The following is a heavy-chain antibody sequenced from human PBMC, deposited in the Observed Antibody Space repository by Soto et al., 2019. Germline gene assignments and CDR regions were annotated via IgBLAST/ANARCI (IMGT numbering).Heavy chain of an antibody. D-gene: IGHD3-22*01. CDR2: IWYDGSNK. J-gene: IGHJ3*02. Sequence: VGSLRLSCAASGFTFSSYGMHWVRQAPGKGLEWVAVIWYDGSNKYYADSVKGRFTISRDNSKNTLYLQMNSLRAEDTAVYYCARDGTSITMIPDAFDIWGQGTMVTVSS. V-gene: IGHV3-33*01. CDR1: GFTFSSYG. CDR3: ARDGTSITMIPDAFDI.